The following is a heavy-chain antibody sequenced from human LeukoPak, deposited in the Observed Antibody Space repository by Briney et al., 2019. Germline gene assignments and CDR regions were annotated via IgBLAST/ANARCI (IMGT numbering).Heavy chain of an antibody. J-gene: IGHJ3*02. CDR1: GFTVSNNY. V-gene: IGHV3-66*01. CDR3: ARGNLDGFDI. Sequence: GGSLRLPCAASGFTVSNNYMSWVRQAPGKGLEWVSVIYGGGHTDYSDSVKGRFTLSRDNSKNTLFLQMNSLRAEDTAVYYCARGNLDGFDIWGQGTMVTVSS. CDR2: IYGGGHT.